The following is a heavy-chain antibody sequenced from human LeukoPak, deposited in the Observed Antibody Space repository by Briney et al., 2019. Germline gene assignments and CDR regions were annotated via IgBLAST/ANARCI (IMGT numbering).Heavy chain of an antibody. Sequence: GASVKVSCKASGYTFTSXXMHWVRQAPGQRLEWMXXXXAGNGNTKYSQKFQGRVTITRDTSASTAYMELSSLRSEDTAVYYCARMYYDFWSGYVHWFDPWGQGTLVTVSS. CDR3: ARMYYDFWSGYVHWFDP. CDR2: XXAGNGNT. D-gene: IGHD3-3*01. CDR1: GYTFTSXX. J-gene: IGHJ5*02. V-gene: IGHV1-3*01.